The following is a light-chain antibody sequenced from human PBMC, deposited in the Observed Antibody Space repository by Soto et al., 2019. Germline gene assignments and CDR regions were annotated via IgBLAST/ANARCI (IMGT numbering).Light chain of an antibody. CDR1: SSDIGTYKY. V-gene: IGLV2-8*01. CDR3: SSYAGRNNVV. Sequence: QSALTPPPSASGSPGQSVTISCTGTSSDIGTYKYVSWYQHHPGKAPKLMIYEVSKRPSGVPDRFSGSKSGNTASLTVSGLLTEDEADYYCSSYAGRNNVVFGGGTKLTVL. J-gene: IGLJ2*01. CDR2: EVS.